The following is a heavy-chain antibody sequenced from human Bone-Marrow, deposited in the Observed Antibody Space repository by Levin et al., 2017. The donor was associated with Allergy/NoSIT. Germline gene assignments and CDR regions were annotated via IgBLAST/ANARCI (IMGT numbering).Heavy chain of an antibody. CDR1: GFTFENHG. Sequence: GGSLRLSWVGSGFTFENHGIHWVRQAPGTGLEWLSVLSYDGTTEYYADSEKGRLTMSRDNSKNTVYMQIERLSPDDTAVFYCAPTAGKLRHDLDCWGQGTLVTVSS. V-gene: IGHV3-30*03. D-gene: IGHD1-1*01. J-gene: IGHJ4*01. CDR3: APTAGKLRHDLDC. CDR2: LSYDGTTE.